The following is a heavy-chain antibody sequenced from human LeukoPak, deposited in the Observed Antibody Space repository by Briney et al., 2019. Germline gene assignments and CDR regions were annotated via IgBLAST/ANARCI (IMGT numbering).Heavy chain of an antibody. V-gene: IGHV1-2*02. CDR3: ARLADFYCGSDCYSDY. CDR2: IYCNSGGT. CDR1: GYTFTDYY. Sequence: ASVKVSCKASGYTFTDYYMYWVRQAPGQGLEWMRWIYCNSGGTYYAQRFQGRVTMTRDTSISTAYMELSGLRFDDTAVYYCARLADFYCGSDCYSDYWGQGTLVTVSS. D-gene: IGHD2-21*02. J-gene: IGHJ4*02.